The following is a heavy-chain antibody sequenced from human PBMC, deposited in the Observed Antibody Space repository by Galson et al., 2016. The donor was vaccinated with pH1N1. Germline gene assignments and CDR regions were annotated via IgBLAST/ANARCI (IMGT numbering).Heavy chain of an antibody. J-gene: IGHJ3*02. D-gene: IGHD1-26*01. V-gene: IGHV6-1*01. CDR1: GDSVSSIDAA. Sequence: CAISGDSVSSIDAAWNWIRQSPSGGLEWLGRTYYRSRWICDYAGSVSGRITINPDTSKNQFSLQLSSVTPEDTAVYYCAREGVTESGRWENAFAIWDQGTMVTVS. CDR3: AREGVTESGRWENAFAI. CDR2: TYYRSRWIC.